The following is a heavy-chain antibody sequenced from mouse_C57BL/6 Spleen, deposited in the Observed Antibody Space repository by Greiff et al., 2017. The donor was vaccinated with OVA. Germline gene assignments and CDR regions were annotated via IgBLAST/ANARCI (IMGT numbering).Heavy chain of an antibody. CDR2: IDPSDSYT. D-gene: IGHD1-1*01. CDR3: ARSGFLLRYFDY. CDR1: GYTFTSYW. Sequence: QVQLQQPGAELVMPGASVKLSCKASGYTFTSYWMHWVKQRPGQGLEWIGEIDPSDSYTNYNQKFKGKSTLTVDKSSSTAYMQLSSLTSEDSAVYYCARSGFLLRYFDYWGQGTTPTVSS. J-gene: IGHJ2*01. V-gene: IGHV1-69*01.